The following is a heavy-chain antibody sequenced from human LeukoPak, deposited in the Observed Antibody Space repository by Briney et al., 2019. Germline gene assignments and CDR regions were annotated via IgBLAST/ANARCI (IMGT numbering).Heavy chain of an antibody. CDR3: ARALYPPDSYYYYYMDV. J-gene: IGHJ6*03. CDR1: GFTFSSYW. D-gene: IGHD2-8*01. Sequence: GGSLRLSCAASGFTFSSYWMSWVRQAPGKGLEWVANINQDGSEKYYVDSVKGRFTISRDNAKNSLYLQMNSLRAEDTAVYYCARALYPPDSYYYYYMDVWGTGTTATVSS. V-gene: IGHV3-7*01. CDR2: INQDGSEK.